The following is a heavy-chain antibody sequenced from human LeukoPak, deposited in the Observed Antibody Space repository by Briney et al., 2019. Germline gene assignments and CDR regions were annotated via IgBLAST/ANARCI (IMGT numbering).Heavy chain of an antibody. CDR2: ISYDGSNK. CDR3: AKGIVAAGIEYFDY. D-gene: IGHD6-13*01. Sequence: GGSLRLSCAASVFTLSSYGMHWVRQAPGKGLEWVAFISYDGSNKYYADSVKGRFTISRDNSKNTLYLQMNSLRAEDTAVYYCAKGIVAAGIEYFDYWGQGTLVTVSS. J-gene: IGHJ4*02. CDR1: VFTLSSYG. V-gene: IGHV3-30*18.